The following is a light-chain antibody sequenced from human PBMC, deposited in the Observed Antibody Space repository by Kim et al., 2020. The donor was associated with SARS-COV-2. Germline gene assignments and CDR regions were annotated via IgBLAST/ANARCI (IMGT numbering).Light chain of an antibody. CDR3: AAWDDSLTAWV. J-gene: IGLJ3*02. Sequence: QSVLTQPPSVSEAPRQRVTISCSGSSSNIGKNAVNWYQQLPGKAPKLLIYDDNLLPSGVSDRFSGSKSGTSASLAISGLQSEDEADYYCAAWDDSLTAWVFGGGTQLTVL. CDR2: DDN. V-gene: IGLV1-36*01. CDR1: SSNIGKNA.